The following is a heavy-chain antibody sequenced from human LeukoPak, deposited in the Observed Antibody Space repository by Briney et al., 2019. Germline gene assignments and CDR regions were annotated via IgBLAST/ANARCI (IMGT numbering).Heavy chain of an antibody. J-gene: IGHJ5*02. Sequence: RPSETLPLTCTVSGGSISSYYWSWIRQPPGKGLEWIGYIYYSGGTNYNPSLKSRVTISVDTSKNQFSLKLSSVTAADTAVYYCAGRYYDFWSGYYRWFDPWGQGTLVTVSS. D-gene: IGHD3-3*01. CDR1: GGSISSYY. CDR2: IYYSGGT. CDR3: AGRYYDFWSGYYRWFDP. V-gene: IGHV4-59*01.